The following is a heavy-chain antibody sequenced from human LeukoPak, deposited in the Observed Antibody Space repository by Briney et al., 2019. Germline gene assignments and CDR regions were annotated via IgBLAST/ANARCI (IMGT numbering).Heavy chain of an antibody. CDR1: GFTVSSNY. CDR3: ARDFRENYFDH. J-gene: IGHJ4*02. CDR2: IYSGGST. V-gene: IGHV3-66*01. Sequence: PGGSLRLSCAASGFTVSSNYMSWVRQAPGKGLEWVSVIYSGGSTYYADSVKGRFTISRDNSKNTLYLQMNSLRAEDTAVYYCARDFRENYFDHWGQGTLVTVSS.